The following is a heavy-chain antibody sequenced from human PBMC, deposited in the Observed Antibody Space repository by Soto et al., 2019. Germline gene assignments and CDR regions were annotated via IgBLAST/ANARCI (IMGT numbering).Heavy chain of an antibody. CDR3: AREDDGGDRDYYGLDV. CDR2: IYYSGSI. CDR1: GGSISSGGYY. Sequence: PSETLSLTCTVSGGSISSGGYYWSWIRQHPGKGLEWIGYIYYSGSIIYNPSFKSRVTISADTSKNQFSLQLSSVTAADTAVYFCAREDDGGDRDYYGLDVWGQGTTVTVSS. J-gene: IGHJ6*02. V-gene: IGHV4-30-4*08. D-gene: IGHD2-21*02.